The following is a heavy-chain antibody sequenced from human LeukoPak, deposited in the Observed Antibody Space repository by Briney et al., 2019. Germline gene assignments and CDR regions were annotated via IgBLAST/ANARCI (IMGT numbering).Heavy chain of an antibody. Sequence: GGSLRLSCAASGLTFSSYWMHWVRQAPGKGLVWVSRINNDGSSTSYADPVKGRFTISRDNAKNTLYLQMNSLRAEDTAVYYCAREYFDWFWGQGTLVTVSS. V-gene: IGHV3-74*01. CDR3: AREYFDWF. J-gene: IGHJ4*02. CDR1: GLTFSSYW. CDR2: INNDGSST. D-gene: IGHD3-9*01.